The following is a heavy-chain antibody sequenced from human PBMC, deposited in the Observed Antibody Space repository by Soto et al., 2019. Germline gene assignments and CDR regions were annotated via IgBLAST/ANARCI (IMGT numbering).Heavy chain of an antibody. CDR1: GFTFTSSA. J-gene: IGHJ4*02. CDR2: IVVGSGNT. CDR3: AVAFQVEEGLDY. V-gene: IGHV1-58*01. D-gene: IGHD2-15*01. Sequence: ASVKVSCKASGFTFTSSAVQWVRQARGQRLEWIGWIVVGSGNTNYAQKFQERVTITRDMSTSTAYMELSSLRSEDTAVYYCAVAFQVEEGLDYWGQGTLVIVSS.